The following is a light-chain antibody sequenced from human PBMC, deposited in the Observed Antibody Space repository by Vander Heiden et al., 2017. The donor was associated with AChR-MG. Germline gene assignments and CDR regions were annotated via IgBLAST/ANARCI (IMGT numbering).Light chain of an antibody. CDR1: QSVTSNF. CDR3: QQYGSSPRT. J-gene: IGKJ1*01. CDR2: GAS. V-gene: IGKV3-20*01. Sequence: EIVLTQSPGPLPLTPGERATLSCRASQSVTSNFVAGYQQKPGQAPKLLIYGASSRATDIPDRFSGSGSETDFTLTISRLEPEDFAVYYCQQYGSSPRTFGQGTKVEIK.